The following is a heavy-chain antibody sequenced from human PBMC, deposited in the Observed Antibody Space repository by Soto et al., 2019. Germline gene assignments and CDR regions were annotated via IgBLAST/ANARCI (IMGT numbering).Heavy chain of an antibody. CDR3: AREIAVADSDAFDI. D-gene: IGHD6-19*01. CDR1: GFTFSDYY. CDR2: ISSSGSTI. Sequence: PGGSLRLSCAASGFTFSDYYMSWIRQAPGKGLEWVSYISSSGSTIYYADSVKGRFTISRDNAKNSLYLQMNSLRAEDTAVYYCAREIAVADSDAFDIWGQGTMVTVSS. V-gene: IGHV3-11*01. J-gene: IGHJ3*02.